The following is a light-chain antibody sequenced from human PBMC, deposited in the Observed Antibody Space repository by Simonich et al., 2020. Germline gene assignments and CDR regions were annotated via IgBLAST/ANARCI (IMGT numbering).Light chain of an antibody. Sequence: DVVMTQSPLSLPVTLGQPASISCRSSQSLVHSAGNTYLNWFQQRPGQSPRRLSYKVSNRDSGVPDRFSGSGSGTDFTLKISRVEAEDVGVYYCMQGTHWPPFTFGPGTKVDIK. V-gene: IGKV2-30*02. J-gene: IGKJ3*01. CDR2: KVS. CDR1: QSLVHSAGNTY. CDR3: MQGTHWPPFT.